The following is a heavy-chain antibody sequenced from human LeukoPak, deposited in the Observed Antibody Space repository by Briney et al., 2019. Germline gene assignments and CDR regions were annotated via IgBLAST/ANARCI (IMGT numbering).Heavy chain of an antibody. V-gene: IGHV3-21*04. D-gene: IGHD1-26*01. CDR1: AFSLNAYN. CDR2: ISYTGTYI. CDR3: VRDRGTYRPIDY. Sequence: GGSLRLSCAASAFSLNAYNMNWVRQAPGQGLEWVSSISYTGTYIYYADSVKGRFTISRDNAQNSLYLQMNSLRAEDTAIYYCVRDRGTYRPIDYWGQGTLVTVSS. J-gene: IGHJ4*02.